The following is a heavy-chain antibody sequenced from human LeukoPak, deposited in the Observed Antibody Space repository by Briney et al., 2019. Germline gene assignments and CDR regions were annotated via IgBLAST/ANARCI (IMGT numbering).Heavy chain of an antibody. CDR1: GYTFTSYD. Sequence: ASVKVSCKASGYTFTSYDINWVRQATGQGLEWMGWMNPNSGNRGYAQKFQGRVTMTRNTSISTAYMELSSLRSEDTAVYYCARGQTNWNWFDPGGQGTLVSVSS. V-gene: IGHV1-8*01. CDR3: ARGQTNWNWFDP. J-gene: IGHJ5*02. CDR2: MNPNSGNR. D-gene: IGHD1-1*01.